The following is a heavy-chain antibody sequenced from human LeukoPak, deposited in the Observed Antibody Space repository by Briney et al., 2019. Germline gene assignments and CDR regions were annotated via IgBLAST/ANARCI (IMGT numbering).Heavy chain of an antibody. D-gene: IGHD3-3*01. V-gene: IGHV3-23*01. J-gene: IGHJ4*02. CDR1: GFTFSSYA. CDR2: ISGSGGST. CDR3: AKVGFLEWFHFDY. Sequence: GGSPRLSCAASGFTFSSYAMSWVRQAPGKGLEWVSAISGSGGSTYYADSVKGRFTISRDNSKNTLYLQMNSLRAEDTAVYYCAKVGFLEWFHFDYWGQGTLVTVSS.